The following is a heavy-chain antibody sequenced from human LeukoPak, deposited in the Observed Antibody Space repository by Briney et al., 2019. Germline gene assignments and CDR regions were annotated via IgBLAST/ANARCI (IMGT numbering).Heavy chain of an antibody. CDR2: IYYTGST. CDR3: ASGIAVPD. V-gene: IGHV4-30-2*03. CDR1: CSSIRDYS. Sequence: MPSHTLSLTCYYSCSSIRDYSCSLISRPPGKGLEWIGSIYYTGSTYYNPSLKSRVTISIDTSKNQFSLRLSSVTAADTALYYCASGIAVPDWGQGTLVTVSS. J-gene: IGHJ4*02. D-gene: IGHD2-21*01.